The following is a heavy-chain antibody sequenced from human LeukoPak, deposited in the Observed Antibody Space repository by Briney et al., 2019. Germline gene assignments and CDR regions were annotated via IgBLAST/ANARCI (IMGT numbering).Heavy chain of an antibody. CDR2: INPNSGGT. CDR1: GYTFTGYY. D-gene: IGHD2-15*01. CDR3: ANLGYSSVGSCRTFDC. Sequence: ASVKVSCKASGYTFTGYYMHWVRQAPGQGLEWMGWINPNSGGTNYAQKFQGRVTMTRDTSISTAYMELSRLRSDDTALYYCANLGYSSVGSCRTFDCWGQGTLVTVSS. V-gene: IGHV1-2*02. J-gene: IGHJ4*02.